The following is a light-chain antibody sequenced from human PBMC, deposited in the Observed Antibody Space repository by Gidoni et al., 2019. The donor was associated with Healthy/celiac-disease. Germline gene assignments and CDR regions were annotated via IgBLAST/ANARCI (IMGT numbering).Light chain of an antibody. CDR2: KDS. V-gene: IGLV3-25*03. Sequence: SHELTQPPSVSVSRGQTARITCSGDALPKQSAYWYQQKPGQAPVLVIYKDSERPSGIPERFSGASSGTTVPLTISGVQAEDEADYYCQSADSSGTYGVFGGGTKLTVL. CDR1: ALPKQS. J-gene: IGLJ3*02. CDR3: QSADSSGTYGV.